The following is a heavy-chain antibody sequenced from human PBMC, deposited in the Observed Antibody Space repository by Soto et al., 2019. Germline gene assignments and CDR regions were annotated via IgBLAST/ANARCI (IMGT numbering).Heavy chain of an antibody. CDR1: GFSLSTSGVG. J-gene: IGHJ5*02. D-gene: IGHD6-13*01. V-gene: IGHV2-5*02. CDR2: IYWDDDK. CDR3: AYRQYYRGSWDSGWFDP. Sequence: QITLKESGPTLVEPTQTLTLTCAFSGFSLSTSGVGVGWIRQLPGKALEWLAFIYWDDDKRYSPSLRNRLTIIKDTSIYPVVLSMTNMDPVDTGSYYCAYRQYYRGSWDSGWFDPWGQGTLVTVSS.